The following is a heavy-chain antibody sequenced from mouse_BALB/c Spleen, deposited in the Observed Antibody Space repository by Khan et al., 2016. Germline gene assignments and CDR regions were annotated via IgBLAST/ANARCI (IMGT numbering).Heavy chain of an antibody. CDR1: GYTFTSYW. CDR3: ASPPFITTVVADY. J-gene: IGHJ2*01. D-gene: IGHD1-1*01. CDR2: INPSTGYT. Sequence: QVQLQQSGAELAKPGASVKMSCKASGYTFTSYWMHWVKQRPGQGLEWIGYINPSTGYTEYNQKFKDKATLTADKSSSTAYMPLSSLTSEDSAVYYCASPPFITTVVADYWGQGTTLTVSS. V-gene: IGHV1-7*01.